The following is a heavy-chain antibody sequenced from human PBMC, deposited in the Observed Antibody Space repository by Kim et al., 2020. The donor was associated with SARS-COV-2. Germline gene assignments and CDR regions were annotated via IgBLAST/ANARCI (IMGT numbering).Heavy chain of an antibody. CDR2: ISWNSGSI. D-gene: IGHD5-12*01. Sequence: GGSLRLSCAASGFTFDDYAMHWVRQAPGKGLEWVSGISWNSGSIGYADSVKGRFTISRDNAKNSLYLQMNSLRAEDTALYYCAKDRGGYNYWGDAFDIWGQGTMVTVSS. V-gene: IGHV3-9*01. J-gene: IGHJ3*02. CDR1: GFTFDDYA. CDR3: AKDRGGYNYWGDAFDI.